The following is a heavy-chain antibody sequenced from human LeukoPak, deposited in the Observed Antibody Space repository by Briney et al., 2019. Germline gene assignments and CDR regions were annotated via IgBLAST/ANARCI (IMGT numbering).Heavy chain of an antibody. V-gene: IGHV3-74*01. Sequence: GGSLRLSCAASGFIFGDYNMNWVRHAPGQGLVWVSRIKGDGISTNYADSVKGRFTISRDIAKNTLYLQMNSLRAEDTGVYYCAKDHYWSIDYRGRGTLVTVSS. D-gene: IGHD3-3*01. CDR1: GFIFGDYN. J-gene: IGHJ4*02. CDR3: AKDHYWSIDY. CDR2: IKGDGIST.